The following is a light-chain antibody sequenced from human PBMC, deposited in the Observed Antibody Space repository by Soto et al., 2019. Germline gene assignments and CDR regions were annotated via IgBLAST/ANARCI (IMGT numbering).Light chain of an antibody. CDR2: GTF. J-gene: IGKJ1*01. V-gene: IGKV3-20*01. Sequence: EIVLTQSPGTLSLSPGEKATLSCRASQSVSSNYLAWYQQKPGQAPRLLIYGTFRRATGIPDRFSGSGSGTDFTLTIRRLEPEDFAVYYCQQYGSSPGTFGQGTKVEIK. CDR1: QSVSSNY. CDR3: QQYGSSPGT.